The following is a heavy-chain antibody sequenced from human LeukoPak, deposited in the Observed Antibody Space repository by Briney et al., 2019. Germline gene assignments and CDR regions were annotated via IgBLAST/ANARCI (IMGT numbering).Heavy chain of an antibody. CDR1: GGSFSGYY. CDR3: AGQGRLRYYYYMDV. Sequence: PSETLSLTCAVYGGSFSGYYWSWIRQPPGKGLEWIGEIDHSGSTNYNPSLKSRVTISVDTSKNQFSLKLSSVTAADTAVYYCAGQGRLRYYYYMDVWGKGTTVTISS. V-gene: IGHV4-34*01. D-gene: IGHD4-17*01. CDR2: IDHSGST. J-gene: IGHJ6*03.